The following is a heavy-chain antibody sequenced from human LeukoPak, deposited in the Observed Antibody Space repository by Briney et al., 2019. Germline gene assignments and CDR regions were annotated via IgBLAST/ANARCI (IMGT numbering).Heavy chain of an antibody. Sequence: GGSLRLSCAASGFTFSSYAMSWVRQAPGKGLEWVSVISGSGGSSYYADSVKGRFTISRDNAKNPLYLQMNSLRAEDTAVYYCATDLIHYYGSGAKTWGQGTLVTVSS. J-gene: IGHJ5*02. CDR3: ATDLIHYYGSGAKT. D-gene: IGHD3-10*01. CDR1: GFTFSSYA. CDR2: ISGSGGSS. V-gene: IGHV3-23*01.